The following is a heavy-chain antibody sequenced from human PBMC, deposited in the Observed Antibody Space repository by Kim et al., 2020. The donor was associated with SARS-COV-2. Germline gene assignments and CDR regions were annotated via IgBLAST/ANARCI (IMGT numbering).Heavy chain of an antibody. CDR1: GFTFSNYW. CDR2: IDEDGRGK. V-gene: IGHV3-7*03. D-gene: IGHD6-19*01. Sequence: GGSLRLSCAASGFTFSNYWMGWVRQAPGKGPEWLAKIDEDGRGKYYVESMKGRITISRDNAKNSLYLQTNSLRVEDTAVYFRVRGGCSSLCDPWGQGTL. CDR3: VRGGCSSLCDP. J-gene: IGHJ5*02.